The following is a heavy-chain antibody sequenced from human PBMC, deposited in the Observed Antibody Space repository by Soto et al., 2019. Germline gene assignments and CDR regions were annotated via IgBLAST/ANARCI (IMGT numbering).Heavy chain of an antibody. J-gene: IGHJ4*02. CDR1: GFTFSSYA. Sequence: PGGSLRLSCAASGFTFSSYAMSWVRQAPGKGLEWVSAISGSGGSTYYADSVKGRFTISRDNSKNTLYLQMNSLRAEDTAVYYCAKPRPSPKRYSSSWYCFDYWGQGTLVTVSS. V-gene: IGHV3-23*01. CDR2: ISGSGGST. CDR3: AKPRPSPKRYSSSWYCFDY. D-gene: IGHD6-13*01.